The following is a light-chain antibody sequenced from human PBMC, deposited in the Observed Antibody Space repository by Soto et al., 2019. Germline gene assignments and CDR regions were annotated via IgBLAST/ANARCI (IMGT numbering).Light chain of an antibody. V-gene: IGLV1-40*01. CDR3: QSYDSSLSGSRVV. CDR1: SSNIGAGYD. J-gene: IGLJ2*01. Sequence: QSVLTQPPSVSGAPGQRVTISCTGNSSNIGAGYDVHWYPQLPGTAPKLLIYGNSNRPSGVPDRFSGSKSGTSASLAITGLQAEDEADYYCQSYDSSLSGSRVVFGGGTKLTVL. CDR2: GNS.